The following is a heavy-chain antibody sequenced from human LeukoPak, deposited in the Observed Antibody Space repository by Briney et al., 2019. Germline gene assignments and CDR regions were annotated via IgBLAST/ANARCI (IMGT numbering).Heavy chain of an antibody. CDR1: GFTFSSYA. CDR2: ISYDGSNK. Sequence: PGGSLRLSCAASGFTFSSYAMHWVRQAPGKGLEWVAVISYDGSNKYYADSVKGRFTISRDNSKNTLYLQMNSLRAEDTAVYYCASRPGFGSGAFDIWGQGTMVTVSS. CDR3: ASRPGFGSGAFDI. D-gene: IGHD3-10*01. V-gene: IGHV3-30-3*01. J-gene: IGHJ3*02.